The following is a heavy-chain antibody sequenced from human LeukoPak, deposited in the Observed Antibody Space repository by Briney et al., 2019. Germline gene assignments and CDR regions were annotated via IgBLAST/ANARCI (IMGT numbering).Heavy chain of an antibody. CDR3: ARQVEYSSSWFDY. J-gene: IGHJ4*02. CDR1: GGSISSSSSY. V-gene: IGHV4-39*01. CDR2: IYYSGST. Sequence: SETLSLTCTVSGGSISSSSSYWGWIRQPPGKGLECIGSIYYSGSTYYNPSLKSRVTISVDTSKNQFSLKLSSVTAADTAAYYCARQVEYSSSWFDYWGQGTLVTVSS. D-gene: IGHD6-13*01.